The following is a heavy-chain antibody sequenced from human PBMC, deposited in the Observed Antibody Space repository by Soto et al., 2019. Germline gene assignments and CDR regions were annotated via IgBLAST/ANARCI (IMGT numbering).Heavy chain of an antibody. D-gene: IGHD3-3*01. CDR1: GFHFNSYC. V-gene: IGHV3-30*18. J-gene: IGHJ6*02. CDR2: ISYDGSNK. Sequence: PGGALRLSFAAPGFHFNSYCLHWVRPAPGQGVEWVAVISYDGSNKYYADSVKGRFTISRDNSKNTLYLQMNSLRAEDTAVYYCAKDTGKYYDFSSFYGMDVWGQGTTVTVSS. CDR3: AKDTGKYYDFSSFYGMDV.